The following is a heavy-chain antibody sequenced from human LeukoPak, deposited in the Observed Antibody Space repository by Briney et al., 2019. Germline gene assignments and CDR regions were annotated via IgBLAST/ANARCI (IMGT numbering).Heavy chain of an antibody. Sequence: SVKVSCKASGGTFSSYVISWVRQAPGQGLEWMGGIIPIFGTANYAQKFQGRVTITTDESTSTAYMELSSLRSEDTAVYYCASTGDYYYYYYMDVWGKGTTVTVSS. CDR2: IIPIFGTA. V-gene: IGHV1-69*05. CDR1: GGTFSSYV. J-gene: IGHJ6*03. CDR3: ASTGDYYYYYYMDV.